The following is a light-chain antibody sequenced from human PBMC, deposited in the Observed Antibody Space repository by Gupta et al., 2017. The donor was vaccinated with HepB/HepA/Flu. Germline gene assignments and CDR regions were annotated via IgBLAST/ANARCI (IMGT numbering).Light chain of an antibody. CDR1: SSDVGSYNL. Sequence: HSPLTQPASMSGSPAPSITISCTGTSSDVGSYNLVSWYQQHPGKVPKLVIYEVSTRPSGISSRFSGSKSGNTASLTISGLQAEDEADYYCCSSDACTSYVFGTGTKVTVL. CDR3: CSSDACTSYV. J-gene: IGLJ1*01. CDR2: EVS. V-gene: IGLV2-23*02.